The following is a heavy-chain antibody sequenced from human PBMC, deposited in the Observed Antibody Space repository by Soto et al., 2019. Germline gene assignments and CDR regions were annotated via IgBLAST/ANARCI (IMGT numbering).Heavy chain of an antibody. J-gene: IGHJ4*02. CDR3: AKIRYFDWFPEFDY. CDR2: IYYSGST. Sequence: SETLSLTCTVSGGSIRSGGYYWSWIRQHPGKGLEWIGYIYYSGSTYYNPSLKKRVTISVDTSKNQFSLKLSSVTAADTSVYYCAKIRYFDWFPEFDYWGQGTLVTVSS. V-gene: IGHV4-31*03. D-gene: IGHD3-9*01. CDR1: GGSIRSGGYY.